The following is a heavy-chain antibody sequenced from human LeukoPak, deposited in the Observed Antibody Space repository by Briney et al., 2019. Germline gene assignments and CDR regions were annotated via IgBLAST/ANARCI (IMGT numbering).Heavy chain of an antibody. Sequence: ASVKVSCKASGYTFTGYYIHWVRQAPGQGLEWMGWINPNTGDTNYAQRLQGRVTVTRDTSSSTAYMELSSLTSDDTGVYSCARALTGEGMDVWGQGTTVTVSS. D-gene: IGHD3-9*01. CDR2: INPNTGDT. V-gene: IGHV1-2*02. J-gene: IGHJ6*02. CDR3: ARALTGEGMDV. CDR1: GYTFTGYY.